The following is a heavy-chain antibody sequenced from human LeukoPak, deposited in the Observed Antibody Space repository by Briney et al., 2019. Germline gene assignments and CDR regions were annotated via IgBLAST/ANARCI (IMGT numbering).Heavy chain of an antibody. CDR2: TSGYNGNT. J-gene: IGHJ3*02. D-gene: IGHD3-10*01. Sequence: ASVKVSCKASGYTFTSYGLSWVRQAPGQGLEFMGWTSGYNGNTNYAQKLQGRVTMTTDTSTSTAYLELRSLRSDDTAVYYCARSLGAYYAAFDIWGQGTMVTVSS. CDR1: GYTFTSYG. CDR3: ARSLGAYYAAFDI. V-gene: IGHV1-18*01.